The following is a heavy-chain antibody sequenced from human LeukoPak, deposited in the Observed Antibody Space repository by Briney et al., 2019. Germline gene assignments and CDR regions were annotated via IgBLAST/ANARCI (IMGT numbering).Heavy chain of an antibody. J-gene: IGHJ3*02. D-gene: IGHD5-24*01. V-gene: IGHV3-7*01. Sequence: GGSLRLSCAASGFTFSSYWMSWVRQAPGKGLEWVANIKQDGSEKYYVDSVKGRFTISRDNAKNSLYLQMNSLRAEDTAVYYCAREHGSRDGYNYFLEIEGAFDIWGQGTMVTVSS. CDR3: AREHGSRDGYNYFLEIEGAFDI. CDR2: IKQDGSEK. CDR1: GFTFSSYW.